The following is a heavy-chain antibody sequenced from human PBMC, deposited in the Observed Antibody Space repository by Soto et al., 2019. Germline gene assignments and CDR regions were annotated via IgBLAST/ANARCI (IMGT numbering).Heavy chain of an antibody. CDR1: GYTFTGYY. J-gene: IGHJ5*02. V-gene: IGHV1-2*04. D-gene: IGHD3-10*01. CDR3: ARASIPFRGDYNWFDP. CDR2: INPNSGGT. Sequence: ASVKVSCKASGYTFTGYYMHWVRQAPGQGLEWMGWINPNSGGTNYAQKFQGWVTMTRDTSISTAYMELSRLRSDDTAVYYCARASIPFRGDYNWFDPWGQGTLVTVSS.